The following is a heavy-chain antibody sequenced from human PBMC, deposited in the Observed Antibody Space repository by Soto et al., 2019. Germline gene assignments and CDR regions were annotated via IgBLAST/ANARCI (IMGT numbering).Heavy chain of an antibody. Sequence: GGSLRLSCAASGFTFSTYVMSWVRQAPGKGLEWVSTISGSGGSTYYVDSVKGRFTISRDNSKNTLYLQMNSLRAEDTAVYYCAKSSAVTNLLFDDWGQGTLVTVAS. J-gene: IGHJ4*02. D-gene: IGHD4-17*01. CDR3: AKSSAVTNLLFDD. V-gene: IGHV3-23*01. CDR2: ISGSGGST. CDR1: GFTFSTYV.